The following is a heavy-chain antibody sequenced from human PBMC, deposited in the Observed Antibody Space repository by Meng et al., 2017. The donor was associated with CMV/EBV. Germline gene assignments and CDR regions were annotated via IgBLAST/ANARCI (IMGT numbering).Heavy chain of an antibody. J-gene: IGHJ4*02. CDR1: GGSISSSSYY. CDR2: IYYSGST. Sequence: ESLKISCTVSGGSISSSSYYWGWIRQPPGKGLEWIGSIYYSGSTYYNPSLESRVTISVDTSKNQFSLKLSSVTAADTAVYYCARPHYANYFDYWGQGTLVTVSS. D-gene: IGHD4-17*01. V-gene: IGHV4-39*01. CDR3: ARPHYANYFDY.